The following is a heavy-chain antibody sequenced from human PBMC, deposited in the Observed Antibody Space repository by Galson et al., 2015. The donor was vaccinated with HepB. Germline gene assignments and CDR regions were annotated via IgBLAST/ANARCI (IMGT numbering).Heavy chain of an antibody. V-gene: IGHV5-51*01. CDR3: ARLPWELSHPTEFDY. CDR2: IYPGDSDT. J-gene: IGHJ4*02. Sequence: QSGAEVKKPGESLKISCKGSGYSFTSYWIGWVRQMPGKGLEWMGIIYPGDSDTRYSPSFQGQVTISADKSISTAYLQWSSLKASDTAMYYCARLPWELSHPTEFDYWGQGTLVTVSS. D-gene: IGHD1-26*01. CDR1: GYSFTSYW.